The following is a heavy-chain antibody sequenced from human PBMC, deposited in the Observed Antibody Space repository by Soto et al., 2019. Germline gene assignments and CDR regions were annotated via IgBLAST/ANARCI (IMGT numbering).Heavy chain of an antibody. CDR1: GGSISSYY. V-gene: IGHV4-59*01. CDR2: IYYSGST. CDR3: ARVLSYSPGSNRNKGVYYYYYMDV. D-gene: IGHD1-20*01. Sequence: SETLSLTCTVSGGSISSYYWSWIRQPPGKGLEWIGYIYYSGSTNYNPSLKSRVTISVDTSKNQFSLKLSSVTAADTAVYYCARVLSYSPGSNRNKGVYYYYYMDVWGKGTTVTVSS. J-gene: IGHJ6*03.